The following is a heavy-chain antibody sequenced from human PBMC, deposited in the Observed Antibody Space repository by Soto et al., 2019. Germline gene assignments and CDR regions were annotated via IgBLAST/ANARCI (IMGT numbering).Heavy chain of an antibody. V-gene: IGHV1-18*01. CDR1: GYTFTSYG. CDR2: ISAYNGNT. J-gene: IGHJ3*02. D-gene: IGHD1-26*01. Sequence: GASVKGSCKASGYTFTSYGISWVRQTPGQGLEWMGWISAYNGNTNYAQKLQGRVTMTTDTSTSTAYMELRSLRSDDTAVYYCARPFGSWSPDAFDIWGQGTMVTVSS. CDR3: ARPFGSWSPDAFDI.